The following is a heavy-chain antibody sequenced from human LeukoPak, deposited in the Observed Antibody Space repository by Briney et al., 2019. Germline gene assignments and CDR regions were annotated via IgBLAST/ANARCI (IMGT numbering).Heavy chain of an antibody. J-gene: IGHJ4*02. CDR1: GGSISSYY. Sequence: SETLSLTCTVSGGSISSYYWSWIRQPPGKGLEWIGYIYYSGSTNYNPSLKSRVTISVDTSKNQFSLKLSSVTAADTAVYYCARSLGYCSSTFCRGGLGYWGQGTLVTVSS. CDR2: IYYSGST. D-gene: IGHD2-2*01. CDR3: ARSLGYCSSTFCRGGLGY. V-gene: IGHV4-59*12.